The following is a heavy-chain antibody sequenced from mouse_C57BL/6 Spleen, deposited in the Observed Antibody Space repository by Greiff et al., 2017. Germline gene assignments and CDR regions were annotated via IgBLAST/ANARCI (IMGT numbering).Heavy chain of an antibody. CDR2: IYPGDGDT. Sequence: QVQLQQSGPELVKPGASVKISCKASGYAFSSSWMNWVKQRPGKGLEWIGRIYPGDGDTNYNGKFKGKATLTADKSSSTAYMQLSSLTSEDSAVYFWARYGLGYYGTPYYFDYWGQGTTLTVSS. CDR3: ARYGLGYYGTPYYFDY. V-gene: IGHV1-82*01. D-gene: IGHD1-1*01. J-gene: IGHJ2*01. CDR1: GYAFSSSW.